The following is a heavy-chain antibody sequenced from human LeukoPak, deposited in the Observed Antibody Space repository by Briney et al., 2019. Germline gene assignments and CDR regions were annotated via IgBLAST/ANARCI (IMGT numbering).Heavy chain of an antibody. CDR2: INTDGSIT. J-gene: IGHJ4*02. D-gene: IGHD3-22*01. CDR3: AVTPYSSGYCCDY. V-gene: IGHV3-74*01. CDR1: GFTFSDYW. Sequence: GGSLRLSCAVSGFTFSDYWIHWVRQAPGKGLVWVSRINTDGSITNYADSVKGRFSISRDNAKNTLYLQMNSLRAEDTAVYYCAVTPYSSGYCCDYWGQGTLVTVSS.